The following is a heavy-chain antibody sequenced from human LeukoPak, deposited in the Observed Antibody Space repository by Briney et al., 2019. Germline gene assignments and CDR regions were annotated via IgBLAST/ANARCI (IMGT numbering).Heavy chain of an antibody. CDR2: IWYDGSNK. J-gene: IGHJ4*02. Sequence: SGGSLRLSCAVSGFTFSSYGMHWVRLAPDKGVEWVAVIWYDGSNKYYADSVKGRFTISRDNSKNTLYLQMNSLRAEDTAVYYCARGQVIAVAGIFDYWGQGTLVTVSS. CDR3: ARGQVIAVAGIFDY. CDR1: GFTFSSYG. D-gene: IGHD6-19*01. V-gene: IGHV3-33*01.